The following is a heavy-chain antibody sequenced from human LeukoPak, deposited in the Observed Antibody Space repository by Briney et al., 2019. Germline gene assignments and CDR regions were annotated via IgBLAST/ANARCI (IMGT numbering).Heavy chain of an antibody. Sequence: SETLSLTCTVSGGSISTHYWTWIRQPPGKGLEWMGDISYIGSTKYNPFLKSRVTISVDTSKNRFSLKLSAMNAEATAVYFCARDQTTVTKGFDIWGQGTVVTVSS. D-gene: IGHD4-17*01. V-gene: IGHV4-59*11. J-gene: IGHJ3*02. CDR2: ISYIGST. CDR3: ARDQTTVTKGFDI. CDR1: GGSISTHY.